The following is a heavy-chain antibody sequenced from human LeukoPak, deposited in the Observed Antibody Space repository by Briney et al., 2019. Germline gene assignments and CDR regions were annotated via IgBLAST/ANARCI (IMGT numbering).Heavy chain of an antibody. CDR2: ISGYTGNT. D-gene: IGHD3-3*01. CDR3: AAGVSFEALWYFDY. CDR1: GYSFTNYA. J-gene: IGHJ4*02. V-gene: IGHV1-18*01. Sequence: ASVKVSCKASGYSFTNYAINWVRQAPGQGLECMGWISGYTGNTNYAQKFQGRVTMTANTSTNTASMELRSLRSDDTAVYYCAAGVSFEALWYFDYWGQGTLVTVSS.